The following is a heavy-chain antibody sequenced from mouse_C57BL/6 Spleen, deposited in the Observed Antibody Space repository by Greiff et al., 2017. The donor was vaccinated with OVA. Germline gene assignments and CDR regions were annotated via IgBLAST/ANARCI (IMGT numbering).Heavy chain of an antibody. CDR3: AREGGSLGAMDY. J-gene: IGHJ4*01. V-gene: IGHV3-6*01. CDR1: GYSITSGYY. CDR2: ISYDGSN. Sequence: DVKLQESGPGLVKPSQSLSLTCSVTGYSITSGYYWNWIRQFPGNKLEWMGYISYDGSNNYNPSLKNRISITRDTSKNQFFLKLNSVTTEDTATYYCAREGGSLGAMDYWGQGTSVTVSS. D-gene: IGHD6-1*01.